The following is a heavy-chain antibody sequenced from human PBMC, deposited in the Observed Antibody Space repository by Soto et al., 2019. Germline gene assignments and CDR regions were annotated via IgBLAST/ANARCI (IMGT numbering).Heavy chain of an antibody. V-gene: IGHV4-59*12. Sequence: SETLSLTCTVSGGSISSFDWNWIRQSPGKGLEWIGYISYSGSTNYNPSLKSRVTISVDKSKNQFSLKLSSVTAADTAVYYCARRGSSWRFDYWGQGTLVTVSS. CDR3: ARRGSSWRFDY. CDR1: GGSISSFD. J-gene: IGHJ4*02. CDR2: ISYSGST. D-gene: IGHD6-13*01.